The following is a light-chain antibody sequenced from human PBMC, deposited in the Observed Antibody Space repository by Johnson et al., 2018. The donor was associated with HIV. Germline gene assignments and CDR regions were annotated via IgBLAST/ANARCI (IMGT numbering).Light chain of an antibody. Sequence: QSVLTQPPSVSAAPGQKVTISCSGSSSNIGNNDVSWYQQLPGTAPKVLIYENNKRPSGIPDRFSGSKSGTSATLGITGLQTGDEADYYCGTWDSSLSAGGVFGTGTKVTVL. V-gene: IGLV1-51*02. CDR3: GTWDSSLSAGGV. J-gene: IGLJ1*01. CDR1: SSNIGNND. CDR2: ENN.